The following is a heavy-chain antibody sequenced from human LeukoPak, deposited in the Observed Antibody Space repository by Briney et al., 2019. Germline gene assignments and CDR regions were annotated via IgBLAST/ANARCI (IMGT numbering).Heavy chain of an antibody. Sequence: SETLSLTCAVYGGSFSGYYWSWIRQPPGKGQEWIGEINHSGSTNYNPSLKSRVTISVDTSKNQFSLKLSSVTAADTAVYYCATGRIAAAATVYYFDYWSQGTLVTVSS. CDR2: INHSGST. CDR3: ATGRIAAAATVYYFDY. D-gene: IGHD6-13*01. CDR1: GGSFSGYY. J-gene: IGHJ4*02. V-gene: IGHV4-34*01.